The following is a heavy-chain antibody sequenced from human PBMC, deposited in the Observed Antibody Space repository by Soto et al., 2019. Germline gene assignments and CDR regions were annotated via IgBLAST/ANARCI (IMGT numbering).Heavy chain of an antibody. J-gene: IGHJ6*02. CDR1: GFPFNITG. V-gene: IGHV3-21*01. CDR3: AKDVGAGSVMDV. Sequence: EVHLVESGGGLVKPGGSLRLSCEASGFPFNITGMNWVLQAPGKGLEWVSSIISSGSFVDYADSVHGRLAISRDNAKNSLYLQMINLRVEDSGVYYCAKDVGAGSVMDVWGQGTTVTVSS. CDR2: IISSGSFV. D-gene: IGHD6-13*01.